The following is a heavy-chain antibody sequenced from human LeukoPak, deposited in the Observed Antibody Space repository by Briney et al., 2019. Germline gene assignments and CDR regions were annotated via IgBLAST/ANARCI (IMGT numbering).Heavy chain of an antibody. V-gene: IGHV3-23*01. CDR1: GFTFSSFA. J-gene: IGHJ4*02. Sequence: GGSLRLSCAASGFTFSSFAMSWVRQAPGKGLEWVSGISNSGGSTYYTDSVKGRFTISRDNSKNPLYLQMNSLRAEDTAVYYCAKSYRGSGSDKDYWGQGTLVTVSS. CDR2: ISNSGGST. CDR3: AKSYRGSGSDKDY. D-gene: IGHD1-26*01.